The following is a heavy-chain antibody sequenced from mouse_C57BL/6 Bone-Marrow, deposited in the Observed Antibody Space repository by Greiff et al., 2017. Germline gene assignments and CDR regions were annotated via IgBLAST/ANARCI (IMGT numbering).Heavy chain of an antibody. CDR3: ARYGVFYYAMDY. J-gene: IGHJ4*01. V-gene: IGHV7-3*01. CDR1: GFTFTDYY. Sequence: EVKLVESGGGLVQPGGSLSLSCAASGFTFTDYYMSWVRQPPGKALEWLGFIRTKANGYTTEYSASVKGRFTISRDNSQSILYLQMNALRAEDSATYYCARYGVFYYAMDYWGQGTSVTVSS. CDR2: IRTKANGYTT.